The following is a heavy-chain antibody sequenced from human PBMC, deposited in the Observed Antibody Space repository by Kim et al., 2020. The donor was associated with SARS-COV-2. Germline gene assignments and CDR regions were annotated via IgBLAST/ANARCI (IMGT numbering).Heavy chain of an antibody. V-gene: IGHV4-34*01. J-gene: IGHJ5*02. CDR1: GGSFSGYY. D-gene: IGHD3-10*01. CDR3: ARGPYYYGSGSYQSTFDP. CDR2: INHSGST. Sequence: SETLSLTCAVYGGSFSGYYWSWIRQPPGKGLEWIGEINHSGSTNYNPSLKSRVTISVDTSKNQFSLKLSSVTAADTAVYYCARGPYYYGSGSYQSTFDPWGQGPLVTVSS.